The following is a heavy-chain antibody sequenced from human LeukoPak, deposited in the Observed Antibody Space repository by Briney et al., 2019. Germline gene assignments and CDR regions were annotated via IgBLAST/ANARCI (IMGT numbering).Heavy chain of an antibody. D-gene: IGHD4-23*01. CDR1: GGTFSSYA. J-gene: IGHJ5*02. V-gene: IGHV1-46*01. Sequence: GASVKVSCKASGGTFSSYAISWVRQAPGQGLEWMAVINPSGTTTTYARKFQGRLTLTRDMSTTTDYMELSSLTSEDTAMYYCARDHSVEDRAWWFDPWGQGTLVTVSS. CDR3: ARDHSVEDRAWWFDP. CDR2: INPSGTTT.